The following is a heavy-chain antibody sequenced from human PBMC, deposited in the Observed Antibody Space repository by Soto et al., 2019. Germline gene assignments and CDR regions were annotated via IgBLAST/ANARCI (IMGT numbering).Heavy chain of an antibody. CDR1: GFTFDDYA. Sequence: EVQLVESGGGLVQPGRSLRLSCAASGFTFDDYAMHWVRQAPGKGLEWVSGISWNSGSIGYADSVKGRFTISRDNAKKSLYLQMNGLRAGDTALFYCARGYYDFLTGFLGEYYFDYWGQGTLVTVSS. CDR3: ARGYYDFLTGFLGEYYFDY. V-gene: IGHV3-9*01. J-gene: IGHJ4*02. CDR2: ISWNSGSI. D-gene: IGHD3-9*01.